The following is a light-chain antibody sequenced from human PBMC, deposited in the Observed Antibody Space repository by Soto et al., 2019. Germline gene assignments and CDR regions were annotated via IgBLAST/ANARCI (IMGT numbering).Light chain of an antibody. J-gene: IGKJ3*01. CDR2: GAS. CDR1: QDIRKY. CDR3: QHYDNCPPFT. Sequence: DIQMPQPPSSLSASVGDRVTITCQASQDIRKYLNWYQQKPGRAPKLLIYGASNLETGVPSRFSGSGYGTDFTFTISSLQPEDIATYYCQHYDNCPPFTFGPGTKVAIK. V-gene: IGKV1-33*01.